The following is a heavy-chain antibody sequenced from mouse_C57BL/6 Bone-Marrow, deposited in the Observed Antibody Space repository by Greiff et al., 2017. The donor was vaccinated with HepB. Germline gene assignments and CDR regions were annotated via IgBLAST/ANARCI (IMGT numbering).Heavy chain of an antibody. V-gene: IGHV1-26*01. D-gene: IGHD2-2*01. J-gene: IGHJ2*01. Sequence: EVQLQQSGPELVKPGASVKISCKASGYTFTDYYMNWVKQSHGKSLEWIGDINPNNGGTSYNQKFKGKATLTVDKSSSTAYMELRSLTSEDSAVYYCARFGGYTDYWGQGTTLTVSS. CDR3: ARFGGYTDY. CDR2: INPNNGGT. CDR1: GYTFTDYY.